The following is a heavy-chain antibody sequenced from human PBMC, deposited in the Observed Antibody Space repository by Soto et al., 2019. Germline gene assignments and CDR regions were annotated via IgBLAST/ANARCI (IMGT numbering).Heavy chain of an antibody. CDR2: SGGSGVAI. D-gene: IGHD1-26*01. Sequence: GGSLRLSCASSGFTFSTFSMNGVRQAPGKGLEWLSYSGGSGVAISYADSVKGRFTISRDNGKNTLYLQMSSLRDEDTVVYYCARDLAWAFDSWGQGALVTVSS. J-gene: IGHJ4*02. V-gene: IGHV3-48*02. CDR3: ARDLAWAFDS. CDR1: GFTFSTFS.